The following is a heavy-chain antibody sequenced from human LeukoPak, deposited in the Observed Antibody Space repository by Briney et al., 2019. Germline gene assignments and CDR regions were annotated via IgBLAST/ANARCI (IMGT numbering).Heavy chain of an antibody. J-gene: IGHJ4*02. CDR2: INHSGST. V-gene: IGHV4-34*01. D-gene: IGHD2-2*01. CDR3: ARARSSTSCDY. CDR1: GGSFSGYY. Sequence: SETLSLTCAVYGGSFSGYYWSWIRQPPGKGLEWIGEINHSGSTNYNPSLKSRVTISVDTSKNQFSLKLSSVTAADTAVYYCARARSSTSCDYWGQGTLVTVSS.